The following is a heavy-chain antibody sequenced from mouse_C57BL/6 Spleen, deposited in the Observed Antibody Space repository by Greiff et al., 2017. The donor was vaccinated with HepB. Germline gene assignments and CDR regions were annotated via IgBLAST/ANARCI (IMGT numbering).Heavy chain of an antibody. D-gene: IGHD2-10*02. V-gene: IGHV1-54*01. Sequence: QVQLQQSGAELVRPGTSVKVSCKASGYAFTNYLIEWVKQRPGQGLEWIGVINPGSGGTNYNEKFKGKATLTADKSSSTAYMQLSSLTSEDSAVYFCARMRGGYGSFDDWGQGTTLTVSS. CDR2: INPGSGGT. CDR1: GYAFTNYL. J-gene: IGHJ2*01. CDR3: ARMRGGYGSFDD.